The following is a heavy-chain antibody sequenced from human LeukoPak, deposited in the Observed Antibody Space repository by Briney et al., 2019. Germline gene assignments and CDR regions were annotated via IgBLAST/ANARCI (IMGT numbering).Heavy chain of an antibody. Sequence: GGSLRLSCAASGFTFSSYEMNWVRQAPGKGLEWVSYISTSGSTIYYADSVKGRFTISRDNAKNSLYLQMNSLRAEDTAVYYCATSRGSWPDYFDYWGQGTLVTVSS. J-gene: IGHJ4*02. D-gene: IGHD6-13*01. V-gene: IGHV3-48*03. CDR1: GFTFSSYE. CDR2: ISTSGSTI. CDR3: ATSRGSWPDYFDY.